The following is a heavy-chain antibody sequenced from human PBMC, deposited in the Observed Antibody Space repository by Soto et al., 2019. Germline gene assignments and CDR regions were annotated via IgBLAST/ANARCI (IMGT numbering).Heavy chain of an antibody. D-gene: IGHD2-15*01. V-gene: IGHV3-23*01. Sequence: EVQLLESGGGLVQPGGSLRLSCAASGFTFSSYAMSWVRQAPGKGLEWVSAISGSGGSTYYADSVKGRFTISRDSSKNTPYLQMTSLRAEDTAVYYCAKGYSRRSYGNFDYWGQGTLVTVSS. CDR2: ISGSGGST. CDR3: AKGYSRRSYGNFDY. CDR1: GFTFSSYA. J-gene: IGHJ4*02.